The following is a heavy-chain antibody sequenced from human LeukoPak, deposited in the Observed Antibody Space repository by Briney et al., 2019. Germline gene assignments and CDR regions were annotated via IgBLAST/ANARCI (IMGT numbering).Heavy chain of an antibody. Sequence: PGGSLRLSCAASGFTFSSYSMNWVRQAPGKGLEWVSSISSSSSYIYYADSVKGRFTISRDNSKNTLYLQMNSLRAEDTAVYYCAKDSSGWLWDYWGQGTLVTVSS. J-gene: IGHJ4*02. D-gene: IGHD6-19*01. CDR1: GFTFSSYS. V-gene: IGHV3-21*04. CDR3: AKDSSGWLWDY. CDR2: ISSSSSYI.